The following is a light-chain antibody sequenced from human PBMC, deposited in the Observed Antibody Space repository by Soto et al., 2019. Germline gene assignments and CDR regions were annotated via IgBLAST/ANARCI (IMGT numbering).Light chain of an antibody. Sequence: QSVLTQPASVSGSPGQSITFSCTGTSSDVGGYNYVSWYQQHSGKAPKLMIYDVSNRPSGVSNRFSGSKSGNTASLTISGLQAEDEADYYCGSYASSSTLYVFGTGTKVTVL. J-gene: IGLJ1*01. V-gene: IGLV2-14*01. CDR1: SSDVGGYNY. CDR3: GSYASSSTLYV. CDR2: DVS.